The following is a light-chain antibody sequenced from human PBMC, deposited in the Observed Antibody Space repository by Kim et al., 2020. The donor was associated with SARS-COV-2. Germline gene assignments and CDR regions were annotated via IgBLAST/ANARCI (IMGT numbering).Light chain of an antibody. CDR3: QQSYSTPLT. V-gene: IGKV1-39*01. Sequence: ALVGDRVTITCRESQSINSYLNWYQQKPGRAPNVLIYAASSLQSGVPSRFSGSGFGTDFTLTISSLQPEDFATYYCQQSYSTPLTFGGGTKVDIK. CDR1: QSINSY. J-gene: IGKJ4*01. CDR2: AAS.